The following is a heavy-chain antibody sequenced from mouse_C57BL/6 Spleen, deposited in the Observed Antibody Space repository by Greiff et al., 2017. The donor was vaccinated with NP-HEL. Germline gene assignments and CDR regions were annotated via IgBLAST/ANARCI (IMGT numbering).Heavy chain of an antibody. D-gene: IGHD1-1*01. J-gene: IGHJ3*01. CDR1: GFTIKDYY. Sequence: EVQLQQSGAELVRPGASVKLSCTASGFTIKDYYMHWVKQRPEQGLEWIGRIDPEDGDTEYAPKFQGKATMTADTSSNTAYLQLSSLTSEDTAVYYCTTGVYYYGSSSFAYWGQGTLVTVSA. V-gene: IGHV14-1*01. CDR3: TTGVYYYGSSSFAY. CDR2: IDPEDGDT.